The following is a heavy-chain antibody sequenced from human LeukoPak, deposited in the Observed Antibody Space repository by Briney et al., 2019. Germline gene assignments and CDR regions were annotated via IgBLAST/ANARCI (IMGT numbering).Heavy chain of an antibody. J-gene: IGHJ2*01. CDR2: IIANGVST. CDR3: ARAYGDYVWEWYLDL. V-gene: IGHV3-23*01. Sequence: GGTLRLSCAASGFTFYVHGMSWVRQVPGKGLEWVSTIIANGVSTYYADSVKGRFTISRDNAKNSLYLQMNSLRAEDTAVYYCARAYGDYVWEWYLDLWGRGTLVTVSS. D-gene: IGHD4-17*01. CDR1: GFTFYVHG.